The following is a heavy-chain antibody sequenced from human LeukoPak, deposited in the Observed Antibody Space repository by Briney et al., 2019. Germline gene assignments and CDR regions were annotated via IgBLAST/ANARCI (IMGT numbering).Heavy chain of an antibody. CDR3: AYSQHSLNDAFDI. J-gene: IGHJ3*02. V-gene: IGHV6-1*01. CDR2: TYYRSKWYN. D-gene: IGHD6-13*01. Sequence: SQTLSLTCAISGDSVSSNSAAWHWIRQSPSRGLEWLGRTYYRSKWYNDYAGSVKSRITINPDTSKNQFSLQLNSVTPEDTAVYYCAYSQHSLNDAFDIWGQGTMVTVSS. CDR1: GDSVSSNSAA.